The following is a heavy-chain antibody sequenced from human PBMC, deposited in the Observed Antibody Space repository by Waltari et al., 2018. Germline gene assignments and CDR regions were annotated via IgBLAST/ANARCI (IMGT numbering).Heavy chain of an antibody. D-gene: IGHD3-9*01. CDR3: AREWGVMVGTAGYYFDY. CDR1: GFTFSSER. J-gene: IGHJ4*02. CDR2: ISSGSSYI. V-gene: IGHV3-21*01. Sequence: EVQLVGSGGGLVKPGGSVRLSCAASGFTFSSERRNGVRQAPGKVLEWVSSISSGSSYIFYADSVKGRFTISRDNAKNSLYLQMNSLRVEDTAVYYCAREWGVMVGTAGYYFDYWGQGSLVTVSS.